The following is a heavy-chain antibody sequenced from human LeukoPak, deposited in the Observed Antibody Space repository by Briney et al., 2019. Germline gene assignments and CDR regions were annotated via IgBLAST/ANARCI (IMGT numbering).Heavy chain of an antibody. D-gene: IGHD6-19*01. Sequence: ASVKVSCKASGYTFTSYYLHWVRQAPGQGLEWMGVIHPSTGATTYAQKFQGRVTVTRDTSTSRVYMELSSLRSEDTAVYYCARDDRIAVAGPYYFDHWGQGTLVTVSS. CDR2: IHPSTGAT. V-gene: IGHV1-46*01. J-gene: IGHJ4*02. CDR3: ARDDRIAVAGPYYFDH. CDR1: GYTFTSYY.